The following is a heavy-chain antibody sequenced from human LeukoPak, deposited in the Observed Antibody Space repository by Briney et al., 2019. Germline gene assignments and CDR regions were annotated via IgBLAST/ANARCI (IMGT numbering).Heavy chain of an antibody. CDR3: AREDHY. V-gene: IGHV1-18*04. Sequence: ASVKVSCKASGYTFTGYYMHWVRQAPGQGLEWMGWISAYNGNTNYAQKLQGRVTMTTDTSTSTAYMELRSLRSDDAAVYYCAREDHYWGQGTLVTVSS. J-gene: IGHJ4*02. CDR1: GYTFTGYY. CDR2: ISAYNGNT.